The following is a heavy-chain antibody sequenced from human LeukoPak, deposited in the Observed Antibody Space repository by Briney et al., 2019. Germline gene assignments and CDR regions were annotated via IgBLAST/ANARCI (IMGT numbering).Heavy chain of an antibody. CDR2: IIPIFGTA. D-gene: IGHD5-18*01. J-gene: IGHJ6*03. CDR3: ARDRIQLWLRYYYYYMDV. V-gene: IGHV1-69*05. CDR1: GGTFSSYA. Sequence: SVKVSCKASGGTFSSYAISWVRQAPGQGLEWMGRIIPIFGTANYAQKFQGRVTITTDESTSTAYMELSSLRSEDTAVYYCARDRIQLWLRYYYYYMDVWGKGTTVTVSS.